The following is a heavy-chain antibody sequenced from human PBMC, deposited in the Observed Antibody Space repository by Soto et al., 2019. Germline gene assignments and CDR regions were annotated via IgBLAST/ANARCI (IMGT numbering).Heavy chain of an antibody. CDR1: GFTFSVYA. V-gene: IGHV3-23*01. J-gene: IGHJ6*02. D-gene: IGHD2-21*02. CDR2: VTANGGST. CDR3: ASLGVGDWANYYYYYGMDV. Sequence: EVQLLESGGGFVQPGGSLRLSCAATGFTFSVYAMTWVRQAPGKGLEWVSAVTANGGSTYSADSVKGRFTISRDNSKITLFLQMNSLRAEDTAVYYCASLGVGDWANYYYYYGMDVWGQATTVTVSS.